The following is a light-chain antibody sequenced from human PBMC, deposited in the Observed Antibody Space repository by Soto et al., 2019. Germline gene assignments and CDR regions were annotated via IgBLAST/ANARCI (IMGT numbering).Light chain of an antibody. J-gene: IGLJ3*02. V-gene: IGLV1-40*01. CDR2: GNS. CDR3: QSYDSSLSGPGV. Sequence: QSALTQPPSVSGAPGQRVTISCTGSSSNIGAGYDVHWYQQLPGTAPKLLIYGNSNRPSGVPDRLSGSKSGTSASLAITGLQAEDEADYYCQSYDSSLSGPGVFGGGTKLTVL. CDR1: SSNIGAGYD.